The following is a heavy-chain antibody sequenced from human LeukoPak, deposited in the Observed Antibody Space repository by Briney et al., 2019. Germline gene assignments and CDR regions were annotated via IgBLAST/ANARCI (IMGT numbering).Heavy chain of an antibody. V-gene: IGHV4-4*02. CDR3: ARGRLWLDY. Sequence: SGTLSLTCGVSGDSISSSNWWSWVRQPPGKGLEWIAEICHSGSTNYNPSLKSRVSISVDKSKNQFSLKVTSVTAADTAVYYCARGRLWLDYWGQGTLVAVSS. D-gene: IGHD4/OR15-4a*01. CDR1: GDSISSSNW. J-gene: IGHJ4*02. CDR2: ICHSGST.